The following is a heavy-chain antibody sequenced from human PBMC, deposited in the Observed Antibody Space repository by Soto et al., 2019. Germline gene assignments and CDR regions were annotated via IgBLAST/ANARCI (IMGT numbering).Heavy chain of an antibody. Sequence: SETLSLTCAVYGGSFSGYYWSWIRQPPGKGLEWIGEINHSGSTNYNPSLKGRVTISVDTSKNQFSLKLSSVTAADTAVYYCARTTFSSSWHGVDYWGQGTLVTVSS. CDR2: INHSGST. CDR3: ARTTFSSSWHGVDY. CDR1: GGSFSGYY. J-gene: IGHJ4*02. D-gene: IGHD6-13*01. V-gene: IGHV4-34*01.